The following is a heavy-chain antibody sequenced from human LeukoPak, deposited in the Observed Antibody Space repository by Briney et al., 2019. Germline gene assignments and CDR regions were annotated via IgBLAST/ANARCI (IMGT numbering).Heavy chain of an antibody. CDR2: ITPIFGAA. D-gene: IGHD2-2*01. CDR1: GGTFSSYP. J-gene: IGHJ6*04. Sequence: SVKVSCKASGGTFSSYPFTWVRQAPGQGLEWMGEITPIFGAANYAQKFQGRVTITTDESTSTAYMELSSLRSEDTAVYYCASLGPSDIGDCSSTSCPLDVWGKGTTVTVSS. V-gene: IGHV1-69*05. CDR3: ASLGPSDIGDCSSTSCPLDV.